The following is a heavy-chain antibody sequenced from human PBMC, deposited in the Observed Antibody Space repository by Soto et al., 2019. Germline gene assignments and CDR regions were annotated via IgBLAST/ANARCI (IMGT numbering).Heavy chain of an antibody. J-gene: IGHJ4*02. CDR3: AKDSFINLRGYDSY. CDR1: GFTFSTYA. CDR2: ISGSGDST. V-gene: IGHV3-23*01. D-gene: IGHD5-12*01. Sequence: GSLRLSCAASGFTFSTYAMIWVRQAPGKGLEWVSAISGSGDSTYYADSVKGRFTISRDNSKNTLYLQMSSLRAEDTAIYYCAKDSFINLRGYDSYWGQGTLVTVSS.